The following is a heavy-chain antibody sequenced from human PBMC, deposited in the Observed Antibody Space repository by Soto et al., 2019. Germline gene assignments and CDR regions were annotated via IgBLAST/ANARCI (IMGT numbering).Heavy chain of an antibody. Sequence: QVQLVESGGGVVQPGRSLRLSCAASGFTFSSYGMHWVRQAPGKGLEWVAVIWYDGSNKYYADSVKGRFTISRDNSKNTLYLQMNSRRAEDTAVYYCARDEAGYCTNGVCYTFDYWGQGTLVTVSS. CDR2: IWYDGSNK. CDR3: ARDEAGYCTNGVCYTFDY. CDR1: GFTFSSYG. J-gene: IGHJ4*02. V-gene: IGHV3-33*01. D-gene: IGHD2-8*01.